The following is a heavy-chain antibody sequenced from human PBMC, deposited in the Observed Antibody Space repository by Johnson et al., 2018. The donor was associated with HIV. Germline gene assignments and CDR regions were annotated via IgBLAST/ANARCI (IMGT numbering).Heavy chain of an antibody. CDR3: ARAYSRGWLGAFDM. J-gene: IGHJ3*02. CDR2: ISYDGSNK. V-gene: IGHV3-30*14. CDR1: GFTFSSYA. Sequence: QVLLVESGGDVVQPGRSLRLSCTASGFTFSSYALHWVRQAPGKGLEWVAVISYDGSNKYYADSVKGRFTISRDRSKNTLYLQMNSLRDEDTAVYYCARAYSRGWLGAFDMWGQGTTVTVSS. D-gene: IGHD6-19*01.